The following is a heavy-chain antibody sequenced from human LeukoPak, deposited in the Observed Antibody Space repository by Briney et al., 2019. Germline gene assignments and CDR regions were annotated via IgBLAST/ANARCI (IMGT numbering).Heavy chain of an antibody. CDR1: GGSFSGYY. Sequence: SETLSHTCAVYGGSFSGYYWSWIRQPPGKGLEWIGEINHSGSTNYNPSLKSRVTISVDTSKNQFSLKLSSVTAADTAVYYCARGPTRYCSGGSCYSGNYYYYYYGMDVWGQGTTVTVSS. J-gene: IGHJ6*02. CDR2: INHSGST. D-gene: IGHD2-15*01. CDR3: ARGPTRYCSGGSCYSGNYYYYYYGMDV. V-gene: IGHV4-34*01.